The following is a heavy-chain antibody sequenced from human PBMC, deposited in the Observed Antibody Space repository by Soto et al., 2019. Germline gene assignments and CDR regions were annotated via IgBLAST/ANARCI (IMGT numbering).Heavy chain of an antibody. CDR3: ARGPPYGSEETDFDY. D-gene: IGHD3-10*01. CDR1: GFTFSSYS. Sequence: EVQLVESGGGLVQPGGSLRLSCAASGFTFSSYSMNWVRQAPGKGLEWVSYISSSSSTIYYADSVKGRFTISRDNAKNSLYLQMNSLRAEDTAVYYCARGPPYGSEETDFDYWGQGTLVTVSS. CDR2: ISSSSSTI. V-gene: IGHV3-48*01. J-gene: IGHJ4*02.